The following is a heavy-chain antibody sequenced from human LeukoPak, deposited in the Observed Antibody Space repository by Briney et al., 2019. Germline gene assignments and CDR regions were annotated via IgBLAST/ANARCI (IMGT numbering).Heavy chain of an antibody. CDR2: IYYSGST. CDR3: AIGSGYGPFDY. V-gene: IGHV4-59*01. CDR1: GGSISSYY. Sequence: SETLSLTCTVSGGSISSYYWSWIRQPPGKGLEWIGYIYYSGSTNYNPSLESRVTISVDTSKNQFSLKLSSVTAADTAVYYCAIGSGYGPFDYWGQGTLVTVSS. J-gene: IGHJ4*02. D-gene: IGHD3-22*01.